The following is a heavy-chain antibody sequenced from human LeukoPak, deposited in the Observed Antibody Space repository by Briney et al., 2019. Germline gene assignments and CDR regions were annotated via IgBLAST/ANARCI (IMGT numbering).Heavy chain of an antibody. CDR1: GFTFSSYS. V-gene: IGHV3-21*01. CDR2: ISSSSSYI. Sequence: GGSLRLSCAASGFTFSSYSMNWVRQAPGKGLEWVSSISSSSSYIYYADSVKGRFTISRDNAKNSLYLQMNSLRAEDTAVYYCARDPGSAIVVVPAAIRKPNPHQKYGMDVWGQGTTVTVSS. D-gene: IGHD2-2*01. CDR3: ARDPGSAIVVVPAAIRKPNPHQKYGMDV. J-gene: IGHJ6*02.